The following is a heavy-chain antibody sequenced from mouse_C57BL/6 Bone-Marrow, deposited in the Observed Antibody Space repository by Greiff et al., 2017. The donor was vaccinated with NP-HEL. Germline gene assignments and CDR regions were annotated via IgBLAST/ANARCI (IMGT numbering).Heavy chain of an antibody. CDR2: IDPETGGT. CDR3: TRRDDYDVDWYFDV. D-gene: IGHD2-4*01. V-gene: IGHV1-15*01. J-gene: IGHJ1*03. CDR1: FSDYE. Sequence: FSDYEIHWVKQTHVHGLEWIGAIDPETGGTAYNQKFKGKAILTADKSSSTAYMELRSLTSEDSAVYYCTRRDDYDVDWYFDVWGTGTTVTVSS.